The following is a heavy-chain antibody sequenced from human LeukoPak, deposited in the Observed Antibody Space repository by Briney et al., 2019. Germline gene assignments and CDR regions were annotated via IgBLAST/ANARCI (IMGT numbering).Heavy chain of an antibody. J-gene: IGHJ4*02. CDR3: ARDRGTWNDDGFDY. Sequence: SETLSLTCTVSGGSITSSNYYWGWIRQPPGKGLEWIGSISDSGGTYYNPSLKSRITISVDTSKNQFSLKLSSVTAADTAVYYCARDRGTWNDDGFDYWGQGTLVTVSS. CDR1: GGSITSSNYY. D-gene: IGHD1-1*01. V-gene: IGHV4-39*07. CDR2: ISDSGGT.